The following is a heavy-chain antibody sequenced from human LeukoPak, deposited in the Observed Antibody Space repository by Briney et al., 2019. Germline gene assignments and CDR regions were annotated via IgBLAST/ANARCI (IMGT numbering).Heavy chain of an antibody. CDR2: IKEDGSQK. V-gene: IGHV3-7*01. D-gene: IGHD3-10*01. Sequence: GGSLRLSCAASGFTFSTYWMTWVRQAPGKGLEWVGNIKEDGSQKNYVDSVKGRFTISRDNAKNSLYLQMNSLRAEDTAVYYCARAGFTFSDYFGSFFDYWGQGTLVTVSS. CDR3: ARAGFTFSDYFGSFFDY. CDR1: GFTFSTYW. J-gene: IGHJ4*02.